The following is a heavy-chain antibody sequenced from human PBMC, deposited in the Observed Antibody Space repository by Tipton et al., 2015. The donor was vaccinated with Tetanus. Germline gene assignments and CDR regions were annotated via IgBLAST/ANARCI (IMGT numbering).Heavy chain of an antibody. V-gene: IGHV4-59*01. CDR3: ARGTTLDY. CDR2: IYYSGST. J-gene: IGHJ4*02. Sequence: TLSLTCTVSGGSISNYYWSWIRQPPGKGLEWIGYIYYSGSTNYNPSLESRVTISVDTSKNQFSLNLSSVTAADTAVYYCARGTTLDYWGQGTLVTVSS. CDR1: GGSISNYY. D-gene: IGHD4-11*01.